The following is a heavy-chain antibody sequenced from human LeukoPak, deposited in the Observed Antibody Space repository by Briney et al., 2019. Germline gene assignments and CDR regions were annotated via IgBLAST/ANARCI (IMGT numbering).Heavy chain of an antibody. CDR1: GFTFTSYS. V-gene: IGHV3-23*01. D-gene: IGHD3-22*01. Sequence: GGSLRLSCAASGFTFTSYSMNWVRQAPGKGLEWVSTISGGGGSTYYADSVKGRFTISRDNSKNTLYLQMNSLRAEDTAVYYCATYYDSSGYYYFDYWGQGTLVTVSS. CDR3: ATYYDSSGYYYFDY. J-gene: IGHJ4*02. CDR2: ISGGGGST.